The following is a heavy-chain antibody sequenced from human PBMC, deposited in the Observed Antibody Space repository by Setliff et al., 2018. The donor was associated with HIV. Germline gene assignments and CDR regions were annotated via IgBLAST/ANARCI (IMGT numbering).Heavy chain of an antibody. CDR1: GVSINRTDHY. D-gene: IGHD3-16*01. J-gene: IGHJ5*02. CDR2: VSQSGST. V-gene: IGHV4-39*01. Sequence: PSETLSLTCSVSGVSINRTDHYWGWIRQSPGKSLEWIGSVSQSGSTYYNPSLKSRITISVDRSKNLFSLKLISVTAADQGVYYCARVPLAGANWFDPWGLGTLVTVSS. CDR3: ARVPLAGANWFDP.